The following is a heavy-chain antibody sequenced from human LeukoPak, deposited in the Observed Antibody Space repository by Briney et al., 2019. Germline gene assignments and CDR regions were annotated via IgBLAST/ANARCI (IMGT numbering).Heavy chain of an antibody. Sequence: SETLSLTCAVYGGSFSGYYWSWIRQPPGKGLEWIGEISHSGSTNYNPSLKSRVTISVDTSKNQFSLKLSSVTAADTAVYYCARNSWRIDYWGQGTLVTVSS. CDR1: GGSFSGYY. J-gene: IGHJ4*02. D-gene: IGHD6-13*01. CDR2: ISHSGST. CDR3: ARNSWRIDY. V-gene: IGHV4-34*01.